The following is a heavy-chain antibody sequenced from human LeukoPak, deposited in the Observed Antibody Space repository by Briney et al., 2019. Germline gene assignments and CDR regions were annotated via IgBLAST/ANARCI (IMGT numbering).Heavy chain of an antibody. J-gene: IGHJ5*02. V-gene: IGHV1-2*02. CDR1: GYTFTGYY. Sequence: ASVKVSCKASGYTFTGYYMHWVRQAPGQGLEWMGWINPNSGGTNYAQKLQGRVTMTRDTSISTAYMELSRLRSDDTAVYYCARGDIVVVVAATHWFDPWGQGTLVTVSS. CDR2: INPNSGGT. CDR3: ARGDIVVVVAATHWFDP. D-gene: IGHD2-15*01.